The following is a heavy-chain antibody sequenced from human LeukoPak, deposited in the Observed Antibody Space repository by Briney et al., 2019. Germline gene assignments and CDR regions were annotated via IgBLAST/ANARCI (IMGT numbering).Heavy chain of an antibody. D-gene: IGHD3-10*01. CDR1: GGSFSGYY. Sequence: SETLSLTCAVYGGSFSGYYWSWIRQPPGKGLEWIGEINHSGSTNYNPSLKSRVTISVDTSKNQFSLKLSSVTAADTAVYYCXXXXXXXXXXXXLSRGSNQHYYYYMDVWGKGTTVTISS. CDR2: INHSGST. CDR3: XXXXXXXXXXXXLSRGSNQHYYYYMDV. J-gene: IGHJ6*03. V-gene: IGHV4-34*01.